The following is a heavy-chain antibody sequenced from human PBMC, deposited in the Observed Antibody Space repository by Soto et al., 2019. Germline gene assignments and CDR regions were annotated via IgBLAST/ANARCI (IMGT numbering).Heavy chain of an antibody. CDR1: GGSISSSSYY. CDR2: IYYSGST. Sequence: QLQLQESGPGLVKPSETLSLTCTVSGGSISSSSYYWGWIRQPPGKGLEWIGSIYYSGSTYYNPSLKSGVTVSVDTSKTQSSLKLSSVTAADTAVYYCARHYREYFDYWGQGTLVTVSS. J-gene: IGHJ4*02. D-gene: IGHD4-4*01. V-gene: IGHV4-39*01. CDR3: ARHYREYFDY.